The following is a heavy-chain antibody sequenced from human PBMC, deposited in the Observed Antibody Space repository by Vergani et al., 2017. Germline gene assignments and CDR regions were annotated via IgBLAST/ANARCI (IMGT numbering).Heavy chain of an antibody. CDR3: ARWGGWSYGAFDI. CDR1: GGSISSGGYS. Sequence: QLQLQESGSGLVKPSQTLSLTCAVSGGSISSGGYSWSWIRQPPGKDLEWIGYIYHSGSTYYNPSLKIRVTISVDRSKNQFSLKLSSVTAADTAVYYCARWGGWSYGAFDIWGQGTMVTVSS. V-gene: IGHV4-30-2*01. CDR2: IYHSGST. J-gene: IGHJ3*02. D-gene: IGHD1-26*01.